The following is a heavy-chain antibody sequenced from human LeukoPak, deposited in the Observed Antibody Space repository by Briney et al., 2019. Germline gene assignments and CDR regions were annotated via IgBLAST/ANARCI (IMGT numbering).Heavy chain of an antibody. CDR3: ARDYYGP. J-gene: IGHJ5*02. Sequence: GSLRLSCAASGFTFSNYWMSWFRQAPGKGPEWVAIIKQDGSEKYYVDSVKGRFTISRDNSKNTLFLQMNSLRVEDTAVYYCARDYYGPWGQGTLVTVSS. D-gene: IGHD3-22*01. V-gene: IGHV3-7*01. CDR2: IKQDGSEK. CDR1: GFTFSNYW.